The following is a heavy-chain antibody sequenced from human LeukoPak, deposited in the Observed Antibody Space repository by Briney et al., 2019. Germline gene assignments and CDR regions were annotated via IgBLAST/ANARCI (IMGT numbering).Heavy chain of an antibody. V-gene: IGHV1-2*02. CDR2: IDANNGDT. J-gene: IGHJ4*02. D-gene: IGHD4-11*01. Sequence: ASVKISCKASGYTFRGNYIHWLRQAPGQGLEWMGWIDANNGDTKSAQKFQGRVTMSRDTSISTVYMDLSSLSPDDAAVYYCARDPSSVTLYFFDYWGQGTLVTVSS. CDR1: GYTFRGNY. CDR3: ARDPSSVTLYFFDY.